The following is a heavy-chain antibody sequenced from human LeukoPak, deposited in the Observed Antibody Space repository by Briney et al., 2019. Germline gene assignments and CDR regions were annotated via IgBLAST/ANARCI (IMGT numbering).Heavy chain of an antibody. CDR3: AREPAARGGRSIAVADDAVDI. V-gene: IGHV3-74*01. Sequence: PGGSLRLSRAASGFTFSSYWVHGVRDAPGRGRVWGSRINSDGSSTSYADSVKGRYTISRDNAKNTLYLQMNSLRAEDTAVYYCAREPAARGGRSIAVADDAVDIWGQGTMVTVSS. D-gene: IGHD6-19*01. CDR1: GFTFSSYW. J-gene: IGHJ3*02. CDR2: INSDGSST.